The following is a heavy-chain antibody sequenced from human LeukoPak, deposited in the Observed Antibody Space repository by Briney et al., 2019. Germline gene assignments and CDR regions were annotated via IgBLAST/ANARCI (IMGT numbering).Heavy chain of an antibody. D-gene: IGHD2-21*02. Sequence: PGGSLRLSCAASGFTVNNIYLAWVRQAPGKGLEWVSLIYRGGDTYYADSVKGRFTISRDNSKNTLYLQMNSLRAEDTAVYYCAKDLAYCGGDCSQLWGQGTLVTVSS. CDR1: GFTVNNIY. CDR2: IYRGGDT. CDR3: AKDLAYCGGDCSQL. V-gene: IGHV3-66*01. J-gene: IGHJ4*02.